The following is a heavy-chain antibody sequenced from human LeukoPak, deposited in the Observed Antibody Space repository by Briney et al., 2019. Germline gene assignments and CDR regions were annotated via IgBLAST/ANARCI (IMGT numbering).Heavy chain of an antibody. V-gene: IGHV1-46*02. J-gene: IGHJ4*02. Sequence: ASVKVSCKASGYTFNRYYIHWVRQAPGQGLEWMGIINPSGDSTSYAPKLQGRVTMTRDTSTSTVHMELNSLTSEDTAVYYWARDRGSSNDWGYFDFWGQGTLVTVSS. CDR1: GYTFNRYY. CDR3: ARDRGSSNDWGYFDF. D-gene: IGHD7-27*01. CDR2: INPSGDST.